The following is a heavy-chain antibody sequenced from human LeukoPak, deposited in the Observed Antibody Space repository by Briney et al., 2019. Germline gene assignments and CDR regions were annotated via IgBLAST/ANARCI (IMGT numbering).Heavy chain of an antibody. D-gene: IGHD4-11*01. CDR3: AKDLYTEFDY. Sequence: PGGSLRLSCAASGFTFSSYGMHWVRQAPGKGLEWVAFIRYDGSNEYYADSVKGRFTISRDNSKNTLYLQMNSLRAEDTAVYYCAKDLYTEFDYWGQGTLVTVSS. CDR2: IRYDGSNE. V-gene: IGHV3-30*02. CDR1: GFTFSSYG. J-gene: IGHJ4*02.